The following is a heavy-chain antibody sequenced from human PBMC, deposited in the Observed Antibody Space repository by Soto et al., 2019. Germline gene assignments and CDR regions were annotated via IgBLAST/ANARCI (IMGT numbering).Heavy chain of an antibody. D-gene: IGHD3-10*01. CDR2: ISNGGGDST. Sequence: PGGSLRLSCAASGFTFSNYAMTWVRQAPGKGLEWVSSISNGGGDSTYYGDSVKGRFTISRDNSKNTLYLQMNSLRAEDTAVYYCARGLYPRTGTIWFVPFFDSWGQGTLVTVSS. CDR3: ARGLYPRTGTIWFVPFFDS. V-gene: IGHV3-23*01. J-gene: IGHJ5*01. CDR1: GFTFSNYA.